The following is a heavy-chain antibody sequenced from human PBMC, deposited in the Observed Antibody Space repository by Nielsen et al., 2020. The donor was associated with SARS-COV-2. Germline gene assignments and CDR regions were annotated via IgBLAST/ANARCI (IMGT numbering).Heavy chain of an antibody. CDR1: GGTFSSYA. D-gene: IGHD3-10*01. Sequence: SVKVSCKASGGTFSSYAISWVRQAPGQGLEWMGGIIPIFGTANYAQKFQGRVTITADESTSTAYMELSSLRSEDTAVYYCARETMVRGFFQHWGQGTLVTVSS. V-gene: IGHV1-69*13. CDR2: IIPIFGTA. J-gene: IGHJ1*01. CDR3: ARETMVRGFFQH.